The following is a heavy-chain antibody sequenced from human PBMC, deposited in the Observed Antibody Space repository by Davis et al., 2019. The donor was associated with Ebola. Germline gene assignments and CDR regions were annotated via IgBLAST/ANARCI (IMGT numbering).Heavy chain of an antibody. D-gene: IGHD3-3*01. V-gene: IGHV5-10-1*01. J-gene: IGHJ4*02. CDR3: ARQTEDFWSGPDDY. CDR2: IDPSDSYT. Sequence: KISCKGSGYSFTSYWISRVRQMPGKGLEWMGRIDPSDSYTNYSPSFQSHVTISADKSISTAYLQWSSLKASDTAMYYCARQTEDFWSGPDDYWGQGTLVTVSS. CDR1: GYSFTSYW.